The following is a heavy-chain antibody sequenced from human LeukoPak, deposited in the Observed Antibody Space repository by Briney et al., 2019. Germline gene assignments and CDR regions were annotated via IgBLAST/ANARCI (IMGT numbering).Heavy chain of an antibody. CDR3: ARAVIAARPGYYFDY. CDR2: IIPIFGTA. J-gene: IGHJ4*02. Sequence: ASVKVSCTASGGTFSSYAISWVRQAPGQGLEWMGGIIPIFGTANYAQKFQGRVTITTDESTSTAYMELSSLRSEDTAVYYCARAVIAARPGYYFDYWGQGTLVTVSS. D-gene: IGHD6-6*01. CDR1: GGTFSSYA. V-gene: IGHV1-69*05.